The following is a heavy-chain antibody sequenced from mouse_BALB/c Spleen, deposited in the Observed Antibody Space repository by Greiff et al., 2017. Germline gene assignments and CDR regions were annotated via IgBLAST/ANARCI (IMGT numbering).Heavy chain of an antibody. V-gene: IGHV1-9*01. CDR1: GYTFSSYW. Sequence: QVQLKESGAELMKPGASVKISCKATGYTFSSYWIEWVKQRPGHDLEWIGEILPGSGSTNYNEKFKGKATFTADTSSNTAYMQLSSLTSEDSAVYYCARKNYGCDAWFAYWGQGTLVTVSA. CDR2: ILPGSGST. J-gene: IGHJ3*01. CDR3: ARKNYGCDAWFAY. D-gene: IGHD2-2*01.